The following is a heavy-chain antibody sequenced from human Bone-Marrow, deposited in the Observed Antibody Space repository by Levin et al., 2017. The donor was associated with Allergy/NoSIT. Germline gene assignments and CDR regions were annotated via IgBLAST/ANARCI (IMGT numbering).Heavy chain of an antibody. D-gene: IGHD3-16*01. CDR2: ISNDGSNK. CDR3: AKERFLLDY. J-gene: IGHJ4*02. Sequence: PGGSLRLSCAASGFIFSSDGMHWVRQAPGKGLEWVALISNDGSNKFYADPVKGRFTISRDNTKNTLYLQMNNQRPNDTAVYYCAKERFLLDYWGQGTLVTVSS. CDR1: GFIFSSDG. V-gene: IGHV3-30*18.